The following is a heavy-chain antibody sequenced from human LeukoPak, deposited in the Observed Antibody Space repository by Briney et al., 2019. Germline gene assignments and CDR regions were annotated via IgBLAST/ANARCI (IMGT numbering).Heavy chain of an antibody. J-gene: IGHJ4*02. CDR3: AEYTSSSAYFDH. V-gene: IGHV4-4*07. CDR2: IYNTGSA. D-gene: IGHD6-6*01. Sequence: PSETLSLTCNVSGASISSHYWNWIRQPAGKELEWIGRIYNTGSANYNPSLKSRVTMSVDTSKNQFSLRVNSVTAADTAVYYCAEYTSSSAYFDHWGQGTLVTVSS. CDR1: GASISSHY.